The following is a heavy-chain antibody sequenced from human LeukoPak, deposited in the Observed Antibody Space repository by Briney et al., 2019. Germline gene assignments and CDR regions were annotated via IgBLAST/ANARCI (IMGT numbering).Heavy chain of an antibody. V-gene: IGHV1-18*04. CDR1: GYTFTGYY. D-gene: IGHD3-22*01. CDR2: ISGYNGYT. J-gene: IGHJ4*02. Sequence: ASVKVSCKASGYTFTGYYMHWVRQAPGQGLEWMAWISGYNGYTKYAQKFQGRVTMTTETSTSTAYMELRSLRSDDTAIYYCARGFPPRTYYDSSGYYSYYFDYWGQGTLVTVTS. CDR3: ARGFPPRTYYDSSGYYSYYFDY.